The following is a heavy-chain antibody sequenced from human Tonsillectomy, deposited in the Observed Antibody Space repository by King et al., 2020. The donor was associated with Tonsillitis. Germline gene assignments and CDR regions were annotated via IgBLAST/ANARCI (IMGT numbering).Heavy chain of an antibody. CDR2: ISGSGGST. V-gene: IGHV3-23*04. CDR3: ATLGTIVRQTPSYY. CDR1: GFTFSSYA. Sequence: VQLVESGGGLVQPGGSLRLSCAASGFTFSSYAMSGVRQAPGKGLEWVSAISGSGGSTYYADSVKGRFTISRDNSKNTLYLQMTSLRAEDTAVYYCATLGTIVRQTPSYYWGQGTLVTVSS. D-gene: IGHD3-10*01. J-gene: IGHJ4*02.